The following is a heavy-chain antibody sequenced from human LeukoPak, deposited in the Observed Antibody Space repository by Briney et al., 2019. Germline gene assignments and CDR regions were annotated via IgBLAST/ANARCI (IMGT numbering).Heavy chain of an antibody. D-gene: IGHD1-26*01. V-gene: IGHV3-30-3*01. CDR2: ISYDGNKK. CDR1: GFTFSNYA. CDR3: AKDISGSYSVDY. Sequence: GGSLRLSCAASGFTFSNYAMHWARQAPGKGLDWVAFISYDGNKKYYADSVKGRFTLSRDNSKNTLYLQMNTLRAEDTAVYFCAKDISGSYSVDYWGRGTLVTVS. J-gene: IGHJ4*02.